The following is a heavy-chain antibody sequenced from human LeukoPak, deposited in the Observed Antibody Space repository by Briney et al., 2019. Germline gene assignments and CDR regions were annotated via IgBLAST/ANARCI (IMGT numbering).Heavy chain of an antibody. V-gene: IGHV3-21*01. CDR3: ARLTGYYYGSGSYFTD. Sequence: GGSLRLSCAASGFTFSSYSMNWVRQAPGKGLEWVSSISSSSSYIYYADSVKGRFTISRDNAKNSLYLQMNSLRAEDTAVYYCARLTGYYYGSGSYFTDWGQGTLVTVSS. CDR2: ISSSSSYI. D-gene: IGHD3-10*01. CDR1: GFTFSSYS. J-gene: IGHJ4*02.